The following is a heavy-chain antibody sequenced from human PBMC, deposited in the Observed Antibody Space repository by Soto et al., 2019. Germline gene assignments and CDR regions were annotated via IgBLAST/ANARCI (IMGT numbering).Heavy chain of an antibody. CDR1: GYTFTSYY. CDR3: ARDRRGRQQLAAFDY. Sequence: ASVKVSCKASGYTFTSYYMHWLRQAPGQGLEWMGIINPSGGSTSYAQKFQGRVTMTRDTSTSTVYMELSSLRSEDTAVYYCARDRRGRQQLAAFDYWGQGTLVTVS. D-gene: IGHD6-13*01. CDR2: INPSGGST. J-gene: IGHJ4*02. V-gene: IGHV1-46*01.